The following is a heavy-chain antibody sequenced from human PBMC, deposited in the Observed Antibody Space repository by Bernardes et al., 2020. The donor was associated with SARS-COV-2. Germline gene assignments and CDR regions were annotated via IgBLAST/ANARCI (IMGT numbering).Heavy chain of an antibody. CDR1: GDSVSSSSAA. J-gene: IGHJ5*02. CDR2: TYYRSKWNN. V-gene: IGHV6-1*01. CDR3: ARDRGYTGNYFNWFDP. D-gene: IGHD5-12*01. Sequence: SQTLSLTCAIFGDSVSSSSAAWNWIRQSPSRGLEWLGRTYYRSKWNNDYAESVRSRIIINADTSKNQFSLQLNSVTPEDTAVYYCARDRGYTGNYFNWFDPWAQGTLVTVSS.